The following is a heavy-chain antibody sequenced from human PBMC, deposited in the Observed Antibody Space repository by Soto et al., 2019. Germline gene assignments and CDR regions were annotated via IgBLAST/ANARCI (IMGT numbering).Heavy chain of an antibody. V-gene: IGHV3-48*03. CDR3: VRDTMRSSAAASLDY. CDR1: GFTFSTYE. Sequence: EVQLVESGGGLVQPGGSLRLSCAASGFTFSTYEFNWVRQAPGRGLEWISYISVSGNIIKYVDSVKGRFTISGDNAESSLHLHMSRLRVADTAVYFCVRDTMRSSAAASLDYWGQGTQVIVSS. J-gene: IGHJ4*02. CDR2: ISVSGNII. D-gene: IGHD6-13*01.